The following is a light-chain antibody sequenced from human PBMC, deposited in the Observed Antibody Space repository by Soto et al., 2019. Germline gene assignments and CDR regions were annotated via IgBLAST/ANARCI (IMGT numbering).Light chain of an antibody. J-gene: IGKJ3*01. CDR2: GAS. CDR1: QSVAANY. CDR3: HQYGTAPLT. V-gene: IGKV3-20*01. Sequence: EVVLTQSPGTLSLSPGERATLSCRASQSVAANYLAWYQQKRGQAPRLLIYGASSRATGIPDRFSGSGSGTGFTLTISSLEPEDFSVYYCHQYGTAPLTFGPGTKVDIK.